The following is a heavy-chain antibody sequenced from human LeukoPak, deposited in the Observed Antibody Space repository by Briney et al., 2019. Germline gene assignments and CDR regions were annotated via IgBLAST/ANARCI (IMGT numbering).Heavy chain of an antibody. CDR2: INPNSGGT. D-gene: IGHD3-22*01. J-gene: IGHJ3*02. CDR3: TTYDSSGYHPADAFDI. V-gene: IGHV1-2*02. Sequence: ASVKVSCKASGYTFTGYYMHWVRQAPAQGLEWMGWINPNSGGTNYAQKFQGRVTMTRDTSISTAYMELSSLGSDDTAVYYCTTYDSSGYHPADAFDIWGQGTMVTVSS. CDR1: GYTFTGYY.